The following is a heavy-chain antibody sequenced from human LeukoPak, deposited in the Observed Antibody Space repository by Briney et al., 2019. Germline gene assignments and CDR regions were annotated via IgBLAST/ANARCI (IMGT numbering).Heavy chain of an antibody. J-gene: IGHJ6*02. V-gene: IGHV3-73*01. D-gene: IGHD3-9*01. CDR2: IRSKANSYAT. Sequence: PGGSLRLSCAASGFTFSGSAMHWVRQASGKGLEWVGRIRSKANSYATAYAASVKGRFTISRGDSKNTAYLQMNSLKTEDTAVYYCTRSYDILTGYYTPHYYGMDVWGQGTTVTVSS. CDR1: GFTFSGSA. CDR3: TRSYDILTGYYTPHYYGMDV.